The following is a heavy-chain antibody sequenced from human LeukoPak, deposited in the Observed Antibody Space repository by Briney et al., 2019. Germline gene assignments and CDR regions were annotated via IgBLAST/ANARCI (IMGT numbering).Heavy chain of an antibody. Sequence: SETLPLTCTVSGGSISSSPYYWGWIRHPPGKGLEWIGTTYYSGSTYNNPSLKSRVTISVNPSKNQFSLMLTSVTAADTAVYYCARTAPSRLGGFDPWGQGTMVTVSS. D-gene: IGHD3-10*01. CDR1: GGSISSSPYY. V-gene: IGHV4-39*01. J-gene: IGHJ5*01. CDR3: ARTAPSRLGGFDP. CDR2: TYYSGST.